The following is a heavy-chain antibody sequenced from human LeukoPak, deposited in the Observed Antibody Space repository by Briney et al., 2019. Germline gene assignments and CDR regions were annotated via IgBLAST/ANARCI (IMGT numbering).Heavy chain of an antibody. CDR1: GFSLSSYS. V-gene: IGHV3-21*01. CDR2: ITSSSTYT. J-gene: IGHJ6*03. D-gene: IGHD1-26*01. CDR3: AREACSGTCGDTYYYYKDV. Sequence: GGSLRLSCAASGFSLSSYSMNSVRQTPGKGLECVSSITSSSTYTSYADSVKGRFTISRDNASNSLYLQMNSLRAEDMAVYYCAREACSGTCGDTYYYYKDVWGKGTTVTLSS.